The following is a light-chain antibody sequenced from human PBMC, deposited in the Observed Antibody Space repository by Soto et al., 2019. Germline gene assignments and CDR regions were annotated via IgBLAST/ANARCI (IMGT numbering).Light chain of an antibody. V-gene: IGLV2-11*01. Sequence: QSALTQPRSVSGSPRQSVTISCTGTSSDVGTYNSVSWYQQYPGKGPKLVLYDVTKRPSGVPDRFSGSKSGSTASLRISGLQAEDEADYYCCSFAGRGTFLFGTGTKLTVL. CDR3: CSFAGRGTFL. J-gene: IGLJ1*01. CDR1: SSDVGTYNS. CDR2: DVT.